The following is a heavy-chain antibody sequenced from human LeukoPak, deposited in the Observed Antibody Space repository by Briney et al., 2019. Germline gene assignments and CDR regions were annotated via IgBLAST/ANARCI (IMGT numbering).Heavy chain of an antibody. CDR3: AKESRSYYSFDY. Sequence: PGRSLRLSCAASGFTFSSYGVHWVRQAPGKGLEWVAVIWYDGSNKYYADSVKGRFTISRDNSNNTLYLQMNSLRAENTAVYYGAKESRSYYSFDYWGQGTLVTVSS. J-gene: IGHJ4*02. CDR1: GFTFSSYG. CDR2: IWYDGSNK. V-gene: IGHV3-33*06. D-gene: IGHD1-26*01.